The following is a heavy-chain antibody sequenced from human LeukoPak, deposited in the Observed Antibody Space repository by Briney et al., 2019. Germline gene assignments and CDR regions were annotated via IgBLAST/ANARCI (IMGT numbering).Heavy chain of an antibody. J-gene: IGHJ5*02. CDR2: IYHSGST. CDR1: GGSISSGGYY. V-gene: IGHV4-30-2*01. D-gene: IGHD4-17*01. CDR3: ARGHNYGSLFYWFDP. Sequence: PSQTLSLTCTVSGGSISSGGYYWSWIRQPPGKGLEWIGYIYHSGSTYYNPSLKSRVTISVDRSKNQFSLKLSSVTAADTAVYYCARGHNYGSLFYWFDPWGQGTLVTVSS.